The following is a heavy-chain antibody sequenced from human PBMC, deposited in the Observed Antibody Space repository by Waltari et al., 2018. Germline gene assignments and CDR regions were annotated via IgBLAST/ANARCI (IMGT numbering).Heavy chain of an antibody. CDR1: GGSFSGYY. CDR2: INHSGST. Sequence: QVQLQQWGAGLLKPSETLSLTCAVYGGSFSGYYWSWIRQPPGKGLEWIGEINHSGSTNYNPSLKSRVTISVDTSKNQFSLKLSSVTAADTAVYYCARVGVGTFIAAAFYNWFDPWGQGTLVTVSS. V-gene: IGHV4-34*01. D-gene: IGHD6-13*01. J-gene: IGHJ5*02. CDR3: ARVGVGTFIAAAFYNWFDP.